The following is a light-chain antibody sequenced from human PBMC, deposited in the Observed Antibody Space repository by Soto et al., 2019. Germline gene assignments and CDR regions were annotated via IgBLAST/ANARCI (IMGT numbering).Light chain of an antibody. Sequence: EIVMTQSPATLSVSPGEGDTLSCRASQGIGDTLAWYQQKPGQTPRLLIYDTSIRATGVPARFSGSRSGAEFTLTISRLQSEDFAVYYCQQYVTWPLTFCGGTKVESK. J-gene: IGKJ4*01. CDR3: QQYVTWPLT. V-gene: IGKV3-15*01. CDR1: QGIGDT. CDR2: DTS.